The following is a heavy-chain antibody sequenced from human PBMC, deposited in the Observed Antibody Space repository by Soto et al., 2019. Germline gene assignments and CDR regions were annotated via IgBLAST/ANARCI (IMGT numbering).Heavy chain of an antibody. CDR1: GGSFSSFA. CDR2: IIPMFGSA. V-gene: IGHV1-69*13. CDR3: ARSAYSSRFDP. J-gene: IGHJ5*02. D-gene: IGHD6-13*01. Sequence: ASVKVSCKASGGSFSSFAFSWVRQAPGQGLEWMGGIIPMFGSANYAQEFLGRVTFTADDSTSTAYMELRSLRSDDTAVYYCARSAYSSRFDPWGQGTLVTVSS.